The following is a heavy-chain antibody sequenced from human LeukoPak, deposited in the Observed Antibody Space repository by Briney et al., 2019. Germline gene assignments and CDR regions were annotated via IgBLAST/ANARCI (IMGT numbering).Heavy chain of an antibody. V-gene: IGHV4-59*08. CDR1: DGSISSYY. CDR3: ARQDSGTYLNPLDI. D-gene: IGHD1-26*01. J-gene: IGHJ3*02. Sequence: SETLSLTCTVSDGSISSYYWSWIRQPPGKGLEWIGYIYYTGSTNYNPSLKSRVTISVDTSKNQLSLKLRSVTAADTAVYYCARQDSGTYLNPLDIWGRGTVVTVSS. CDR2: IYYTGST.